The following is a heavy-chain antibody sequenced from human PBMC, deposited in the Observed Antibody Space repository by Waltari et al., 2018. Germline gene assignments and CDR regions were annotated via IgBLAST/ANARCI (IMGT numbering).Heavy chain of an antibody. Sequence: EVQLRQSGAELRKPGTPVKISCKASGYTFSDYYIHWVQQAPGKGLQWVGLVYPEDGQAIYAEKFQSRVTITADTSTDTAYLELSSLTSEDTAVFYCATALGDNTSASRPFHLWGQGTVITVSS. D-gene: IGHD3-10*01. CDR3: ATALGDNTSASRPFHL. CDR2: VYPEDGQA. V-gene: IGHV1-69-2*01. CDR1: GYTFSDYY. J-gene: IGHJ3*01.